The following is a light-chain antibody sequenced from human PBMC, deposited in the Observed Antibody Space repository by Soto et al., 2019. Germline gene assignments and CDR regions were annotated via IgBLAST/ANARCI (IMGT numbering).Light chain of an antibody. J-gene: IGLJ2*01. V-gene: IGLV1-40*01. CDR1: SSNIGAGYD. CDR2: GNS. CDR3: QSSDSSLDVV. Sequence: QSVLTQPPSVSGAPGQRVTISCTGSSSNIGAGYDVHWYQQLPGTAPKLLIYGNSNRPSGVPDRFSGSKSGTSASLAITGLQAEDEADYYCQSSDSSLDVVVGGGTKLTVL.